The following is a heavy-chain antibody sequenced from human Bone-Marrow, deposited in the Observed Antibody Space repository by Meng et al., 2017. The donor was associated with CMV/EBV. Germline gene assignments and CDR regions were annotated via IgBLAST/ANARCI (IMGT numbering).Heavy chain of an antibody. D-gene: IGHD6-13*01. V-gene: IGHV4-39*01. CDR2: IYYSGST. Sequence: GSLRLSCTVSGGSISSSSYYWGWIRQPPGKGLEWIGSIYYSGSTYYNPSLKSRVTISVDTSKNQFSLKLSSVTAADTAVYYCARGLHPGSSWYYGMDVWGQGTTVTVSS. CDR1: GGSISSSSYY. J-gene: IGHJ6*01. CDR3: ARGLHPGSSWYYGMDV.